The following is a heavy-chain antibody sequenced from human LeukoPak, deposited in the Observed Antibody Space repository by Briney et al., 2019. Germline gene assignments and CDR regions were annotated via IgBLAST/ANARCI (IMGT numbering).Heavy chain of an antibody. Sequence: GGSLRLSCEASGFILSEYYMSWIRQAPGKGLEWVSSINSRSNNMGYADSVKGRFTISRDNAKNSLYLQMNSLRAEDTAVYYCARDRYGLFDYWGQGTPVTVSS. CDR3: ARDRYGLFDY. J-gene: IGHJ4*02. CDR2: INSRSNNM. V-gene: IGHV3-11*01. D-gene: IGHD3-16*02. CDR1: GFILSEYY.